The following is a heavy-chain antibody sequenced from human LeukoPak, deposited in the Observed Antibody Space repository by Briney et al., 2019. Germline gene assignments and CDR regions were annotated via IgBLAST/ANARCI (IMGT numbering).Heavy chain of an antibody. CDR1: GFTFSSYA. Sequence: GGSLRLSCAASGFTFSSYAMSWVRQAPGKGLEWVSAISGSGGSTYYADSVKGRSTISRDNSKNTLYLHMNSLRAEDTAVYYCARATFWSGYQRDSWYMDVWGKGTTVTVSS. CDR3: ARATFWSGYQRDSWYMDV. J-gene: IGHJ6*03. CDR2: ISGSGGST. V-gene: IGHV3-23*01. D-gene: IGHD3-3*01.